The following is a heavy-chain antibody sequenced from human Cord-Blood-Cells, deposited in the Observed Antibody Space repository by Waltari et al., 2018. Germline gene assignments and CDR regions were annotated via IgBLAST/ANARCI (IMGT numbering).Heavy chain of an antibody. J-gene: IGHJ3*02. Sequence: QVQLVASGGGVVQPGRSLRLSCAASGFTFSSYALHWVSPAPGKGLEWVAVISYDGSNKYYADSVKGRFTISRDNSKNTLYLQMNSLRAEDTAVYYCARGIAAAPNDAFDIWGQGTMVTVSS. CDR1: GFTFSSYA. D-gene: IGHD6-13*01. CDR3: ARGIAAAPNDAFDI. CDR2: ISYDGSNK. V-gene: IGHV3-30-3*01.